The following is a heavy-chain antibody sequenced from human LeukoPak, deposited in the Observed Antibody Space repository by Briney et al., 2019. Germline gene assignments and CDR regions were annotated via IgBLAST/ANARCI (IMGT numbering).Heavy chain of an antibody. J-gene: IGHJ5*01. D-gene: IGHD2-21*01. CDR2: SHHGGKT. CDR3: ARARISEIMVIIDRTSWFDS. CDR1: GVSISSRRYS. V-gene: IGHV4-39*07. Sequence: SEALSLTCTVSGVSISSRRYSWGWIRQPPGKGLEWIGSSHHGGKTHFNPSLNSRVTISLDTSTNQFSLNLNSMTVADTAIYFCARARISEIMVIIDRTSWFDSWGQGILVTVSS.